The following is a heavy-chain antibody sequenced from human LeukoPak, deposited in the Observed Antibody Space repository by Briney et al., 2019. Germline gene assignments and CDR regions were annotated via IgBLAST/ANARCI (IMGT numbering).Heavy chain of an antibody. J-gene: IGHJ6*03. Sequence: ASVKVSCKASGYTFTGYYMHWVRQAPGQGLEWMGWINPNSGGTNYAQKFQGRVTMTRDTSISTAYMELSRLRPDDTAVYYCARAHIVVAYMDVWGKGTTVTISS. CDR2: INPNSGGT. V-gene: IGHV1-2*02. CDR1: GYTFTGYY. CDR3: ARAHIVVAYMDV. D-gene: IGHD2-15*01.